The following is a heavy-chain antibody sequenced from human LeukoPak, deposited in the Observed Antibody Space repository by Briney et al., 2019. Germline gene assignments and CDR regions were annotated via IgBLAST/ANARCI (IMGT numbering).Heavy chain of an antibody. V-gene: IGHV3-23*01. CDR2: IFGSGGSA. Sequence: GGSLRLSCAASGFTFGSYAMYWVRQAPGKGLEGVSGIFGSGGSAHYADSVKGRFTISRDNSKNTVYLQMDSLRVEDTAIYYCAKTTTGYSSGRYPAWPIDYWGQGTLVTVSS. J-gene: IGHJ4*02. D-gene: IGHD2-15*01. CDR3: AKTTTGYSSGRYPAWPIDY. CDR1: GFTFGSYA.